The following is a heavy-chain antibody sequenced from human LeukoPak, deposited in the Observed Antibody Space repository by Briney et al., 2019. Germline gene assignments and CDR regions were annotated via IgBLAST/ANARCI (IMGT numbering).Heavy chain of an antibody. J-gene: IGHJ6*03. Sequence: ASVKVSCKASGGTFSSYAISWVRQAPGQGLEWMGGIIPIFGTANYAQKFQGSVTITTDESTSTAYMELSSLRSEDTAVYYCASYSGYGMYYYYYYMDVWGKGTTVTVSS. CDR2: IIPIFGTA. D-gene: IGHD5-12*01. V-gene: IGHV1-69*05. CDR3: ASYSGYGMYYYYYYMDV. CDR1: GGTFSSYA.